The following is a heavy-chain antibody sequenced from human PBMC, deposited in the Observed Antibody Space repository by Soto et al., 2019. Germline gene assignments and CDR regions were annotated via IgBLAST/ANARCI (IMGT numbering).Heavy chain of an antibody. CDR1: GYTLTELS. Sequence: ASVKVSCKVSGYTLTELSMHWVRQAPGKGIEWMGGFDPEDGETIYAQKFQGRVTMTEDTSTDTAYMELSSLRSEDTAVYYCASEVLGNSDYRHLFYYSRQGTLDTGSA. V-gene: IGHV1-24*01. CDR2: FDPEDGET. D-gene: IGHD3-22*01. J-gene: IGHJ4*02. CDR3: ASEVLGNSDYRHLFYY.